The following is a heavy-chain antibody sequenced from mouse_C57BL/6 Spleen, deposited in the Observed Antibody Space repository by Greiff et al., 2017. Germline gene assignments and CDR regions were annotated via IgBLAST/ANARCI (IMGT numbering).Heavy chain of an antibody. V-gene: IGHV2-9-1*01. D-gene: IGHD2-2*01. CDR3: ARNSGYDGYYYAMDY. J-gene: IGHJ4*01. CDR1: GFSLTSYA. Sequence: QVQLQQSGPGLVAPSQSLSITCTVSGFSLTSYAISWVRQPPGKGLEWLGVIWTGGGTNYNSALKSRLSISKDNSKSQVFLKMNSLQTDDTARYDGARNSGYDGYYYAMDYWGQGTSVTVSS. CDR2: IWTGGGT.